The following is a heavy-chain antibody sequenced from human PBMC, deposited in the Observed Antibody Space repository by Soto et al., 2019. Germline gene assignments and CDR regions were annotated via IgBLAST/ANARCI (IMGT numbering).Heavy chain of an antibody. CDR1: GFTFSSYW. CDR3: AKDGPAAAIPGLYYYYYGMDV. V-gene: IGHV3-7*01. D-gene: IGHD2-2*02. CDR2: IKQDGSEK. Sequence: EVQLVESGGGLVQPGGSLRLSCAASGFTFSSYWMSWVRQAPGKGLEWVANIKQDGSEKYYVDSVKGRFTISRDNAKNSLYLQMNSLRAEDTAVYYCAKDGPAAAIPGLYYYYYGMDVWGQGTTVTVSS. J-gene: IGHJ6*02.